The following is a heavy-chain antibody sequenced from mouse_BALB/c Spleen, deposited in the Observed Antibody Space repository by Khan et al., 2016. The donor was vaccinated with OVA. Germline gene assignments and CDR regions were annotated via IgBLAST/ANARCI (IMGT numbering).Heavy chain of an antibody. V-gene: IGHV5-9-3*01. D-gene: IGHD1-3*01. CDR3: ARHNFGPFAY. CDR1: GFTFSSFA. J-gene: IGHJ3*01. CDR2: INSDGTYT. Sequence: EVELVESGGGLVKPGGSLKLSCAASGFTFSSFAMSWVRQTPEKRLEWVATINSDGTYTYYPDSVKGRFTISRDNVKNTLYLQMNSLRSEDTAMYYCARHNFGPFAYWGQGTLVTVSA.